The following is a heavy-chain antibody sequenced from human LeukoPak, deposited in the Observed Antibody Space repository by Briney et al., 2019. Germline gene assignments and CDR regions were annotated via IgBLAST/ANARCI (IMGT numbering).Heavy chain of an antibody. V-gene: IGHV3-15*01. D-gene: IGHD5-24*01. CDR1: GFTFSNAW. CDR2: IKSKTDGGTT. J-gene: IGHJ6*02. CDR3: TEMTTSTRYYYYGMDV. Sequence: GGSLRLSCAAFGFTFSNAWMSWVRQAPGKGLEWVGRIKSKTDGGTTDYAAPVKGRFTISRDDSKNTLYLQMNSLKTEHTAVYYCTEMTTSTRYYYYGMDVWGQGTTVTVSS.